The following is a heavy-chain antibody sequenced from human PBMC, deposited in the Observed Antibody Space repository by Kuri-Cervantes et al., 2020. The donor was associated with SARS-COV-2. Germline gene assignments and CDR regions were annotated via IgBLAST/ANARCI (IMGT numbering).Heavy chain of an antibody. V-gene: IGHV3-23*01. D-gene: IGHD4-11*01. CDR3: ARETVSGLFVY. CDR1: GFTFSSYA. J-gene: IGHJ4*02. Sequence: GESLKISCAASGFTFSSYAMSWVRQAPGKGLEWVSAISGSGGSTYYADSVKGGFTISRDNSKNTLYLQMNSLRAEDTAVYYCARETVSGLFVYWGQGTLVTVSS. CDR2: ISGSGGST.